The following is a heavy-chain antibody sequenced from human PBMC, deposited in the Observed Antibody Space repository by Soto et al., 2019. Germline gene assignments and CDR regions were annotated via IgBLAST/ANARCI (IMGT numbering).Heavy chain of an antibody. D-gene: IGHD3-3*01. V-gene: IGHV1-8*01. Sequence: QVQLVQSGAEVKKPGASVKVSCKASGYTFTSYDINWVRQATGQGLEWMGWMNPNSGNTGYAQKFQGRVTMTRNTYISRAYMELSSLRSEDTAVYYCARSGQDDFWSSSIYNWFDPGGQGTLVTVSS. J-gene: IGHJ5*02. CDR1: GYTFTSYD. CDR3: ARSGQDDFWSSSIYNWFDP. CDR2: MNPNSGNT.